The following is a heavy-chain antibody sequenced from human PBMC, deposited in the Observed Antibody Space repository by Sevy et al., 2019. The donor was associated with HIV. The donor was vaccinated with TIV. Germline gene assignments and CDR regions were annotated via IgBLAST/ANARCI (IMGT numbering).Heavy chain of an antibody. CDR1: GFTFSNAW. V-gene: IGHV3-15*01. J-gene: IGHJ4*02. CDR2: IKSKTDGGTT. Sequence: GGSLRLSCAASGFTFSNAWMNWVRQAPGKGLEWVGRIKSKTDGGTTDYATPVKGRFTISRDDSKNTLYLQMNSLKTEDTAVYYCATKKYFWSGYFYFDYWGQGTLVTVSS. D-gene: IGHD3-3*01. CDR3: ATKKYFWSGYFYFDY.